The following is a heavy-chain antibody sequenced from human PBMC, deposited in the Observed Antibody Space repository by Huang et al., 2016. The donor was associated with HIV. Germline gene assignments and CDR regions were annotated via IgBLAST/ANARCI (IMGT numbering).Heavy chain of an antibody. V-gene: IGHV1-2*02. J-gene: IGHJ4*02. D-gene: IGHD2-15*01. CDR3: ARTPYSGSHPDY. CDR1: GYTFTYYF. Sequence: QVQLVQSGAEVKKPGASVKVSCRTSGYTFTYYFVHWVRQAPGQGLQWMGSINPISGVTNYAQKVQGRVTMNRDTSIRTVYMELNRLRSDDTALYYCARTPYSGSHPDYWGQGTLVTVSS. CDR2: INPISGVT.